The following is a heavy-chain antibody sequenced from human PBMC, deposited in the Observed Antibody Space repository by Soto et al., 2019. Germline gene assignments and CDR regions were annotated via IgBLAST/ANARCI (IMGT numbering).Heavy chain of an antibody. Sequence: ASVKVSCKASGGTFSSYTISWVRQAPGQGLEWMGRIIPILGIANYAQKFQGRVTITADKSTSTAYMELSSLSSEDTAVYYCASSILPALAVAATGPGWYFDLWGRGTLVTVS. D-gene: IGHD6-19*01. J-gene: IGHJ2*01. V-gene: IGHV1-69*02. CDR2: IIPILGIA. CDR1: GGTFSSYT. CDR3: ASSILPALAVAATGPGWYFDL.